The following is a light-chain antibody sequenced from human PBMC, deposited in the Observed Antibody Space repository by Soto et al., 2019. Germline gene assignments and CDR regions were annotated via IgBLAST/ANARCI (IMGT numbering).Light chain of an antibody. J-gene: IGKJ5*01. V-gene: IGKV1-33*01. CDR2: DAS. CDR3: QQYENLPT. CDR1: QNINNY. Sequence: DIQMTQSPSSLSASVGDRVTITCQASQNINNYLNWYQQKPGRAPKLLIYDASNLEAGVPSRFRESRSGTDFTFTISRLQPEDIATYYCQQYENLPTFGEGTRLVIK.